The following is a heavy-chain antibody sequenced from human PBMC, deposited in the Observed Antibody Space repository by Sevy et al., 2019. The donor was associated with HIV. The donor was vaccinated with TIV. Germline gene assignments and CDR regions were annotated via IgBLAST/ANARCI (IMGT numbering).Heavy chain of an antibody. J-gene: IGHJ6*02. CDR1: GFTFTTYW. CDR3: ARHHASYGVTGYYYYYGLDV. CDR2: IYPDDSDT. D-gene: IGHD4-17*01. Sequence: GESLKISCKGSGFTFTTYWIGWVRQMPGKGLEWIGIIYPDDSDTRYSPSFQGQVTISVDKSIGTAYLQWSTLKASDTAMYYCARHHASYGVTGYYYYYGLDVWGQGTTVTVSS. V-gene: IGHV5-51*01.